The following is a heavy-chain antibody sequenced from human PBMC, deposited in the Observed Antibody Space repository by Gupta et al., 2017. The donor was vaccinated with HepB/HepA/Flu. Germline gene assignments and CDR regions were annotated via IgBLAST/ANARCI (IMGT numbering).Heavy chain of an antibody. J-gene: IGHJ6*03. D-gene: IGHD5-18*01. Sequence: QVQLVQSGAEVKKPGASVKVSCKASGYTFTSYDINWVRQATGQGLEWMGWMNPNSGNTGYAQKFQGRVTITRNTSISTAYMELSSLRSEDTAVYYCARFAGYSSLRSYYYYYYMDVWGKGTTVTVSS. CDR3: ARFAGYSSLRSYYYYYYMDV. V-gene: IGHV1-8*03. CDR2: MNPNSGNT. CDR1: GYTFTSYD.